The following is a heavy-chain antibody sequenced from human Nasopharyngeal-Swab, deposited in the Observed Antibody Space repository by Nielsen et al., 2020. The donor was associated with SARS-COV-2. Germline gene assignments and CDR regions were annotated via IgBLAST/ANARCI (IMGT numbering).Heavy chain of an antibody. CDR2: ISGSGSNT. V-gene: IGHV3-23*01. D-gene: IGHD4/OR15-4a*01. Sequence: GESLKISCAASGFTFSTYAMSWVRRAPGKGLEWVSGISGSGSNTYYADSVKGRFTISRDNSKNTLYLQMNSLRVEDTAVYYCAKVSGGASSDYYYFYYGMDVWGQGTTVTVSS. J-gene: IGHJ6*02. CDR1: GFTFSTYA. CDR3: AKVSGGASSDYYYFYYGMDV.